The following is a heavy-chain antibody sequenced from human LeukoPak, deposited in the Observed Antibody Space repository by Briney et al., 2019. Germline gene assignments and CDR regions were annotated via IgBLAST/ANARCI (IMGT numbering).Heavy chain of an antibody. CDR2: MNPNSGNT. CDR1: GYTFTSYD. CDR3: AKDTSTIAVAGTCFDY. Sequence: VASVKVSCKASGYTFTSYDINWVRQATGQGLEWMGWMNPNSGNTGYAQKFQGRVTMTRNTSISTAYMELSSLRSEDTAVYYCAKDTSTIAVAGTCFDYWGQGTLVTVSS. V-gene: IGHV1-8*01. J-gene: IGHJ4*02. D-gene: IGHD6-19*01.